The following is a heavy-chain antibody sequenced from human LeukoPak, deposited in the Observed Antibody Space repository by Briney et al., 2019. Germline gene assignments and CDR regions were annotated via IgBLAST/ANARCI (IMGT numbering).Heavy chain of an antibody. CDR3: ARDSNPYCSGGSCTAFDI. V-gene: IGHV3-21*01. CDR1: GFTFSSYS. D-gene: IGHD2-15*01. Sequence: PGGSLRLSCAASGFTFSSYSMNWVRQAPGKGLEWVSSIRSSSSYIYYADSVKGRFTISSDNHKNSLYLQMNSLRAEDTAVYYCARDSNPYCSGGSCTAFDIWGQGTMVTVSS. CDR2: IRSSSSYI. J-gene: IGHJ3*02.